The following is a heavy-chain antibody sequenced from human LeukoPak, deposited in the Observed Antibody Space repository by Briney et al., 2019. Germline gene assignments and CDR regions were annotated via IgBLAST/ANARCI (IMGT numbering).Heavy chain of an antibody. V-gene: IGHV4-4*07. CDR1: DGSISSYY. CDR2: IYTSGST. D-gene: IGHD6-19*01. J-gene: IGHJ4*02. CDR3: ARTTHSSGWYDSPFDY. Sequence: SETLSLTCTVSDGSISSYYWSWIRQPAGKGLEWIGRIYTSGSTNYNPSLKSRVTMSVDTSKNQFSLKLSSVTAADTAVYYCARTTHSSGWYDSPFDYWGQGTLVTVSS.